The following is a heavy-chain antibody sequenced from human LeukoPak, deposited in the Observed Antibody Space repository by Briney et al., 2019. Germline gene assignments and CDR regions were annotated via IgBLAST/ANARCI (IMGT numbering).Heavy chain of an antibody. CDR3: ARVGEYCSSTSCYQDAFDI. CDR1: GGSISSYY. J-gene: IGHJ3*02. CDR2: IYTSGST. Sequence: SETLSLTCTVSGGSISSYYWSWIRQPAGKGLEWIGRIYTSGSTNYNPSLKSRVTMSVDTSKNQFSLKLSSVTAADTAVYYCARVGEYCSSTSCYQDAFDIWGQGTMVTVSS. D-gene: IGHD2-2*01. V-gene: IGHV4-4*07.